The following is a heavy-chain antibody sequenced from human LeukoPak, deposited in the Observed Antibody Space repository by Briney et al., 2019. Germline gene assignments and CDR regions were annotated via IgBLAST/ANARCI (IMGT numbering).Heavy chain of an antibody. CDR2: IKPDSGSS. Sequence: GASVKVSCKASGYSLTAYYIHWLRQAPGQGPEWMGWIKPDSGSSHYAQKFRGRVTMTRDTSSNSAYMDLTRLKSDDTAVYYCARARVPIAVAGLYYFDYWGQGALVTVSS. CDR3: ARARVPIAVAGLYYFDY. V-gene: IGHV1-2*02. D-gene: IGHD6-19*01. J-gene: IGHJ4*02. CDR1: GYSLTAYY.